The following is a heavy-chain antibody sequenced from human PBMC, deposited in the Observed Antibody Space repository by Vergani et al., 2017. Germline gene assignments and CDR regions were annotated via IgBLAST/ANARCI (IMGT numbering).Heavy chain of an antibody. CDR1: GGSVSSGSYY. CDR3: ARSRSGSYNY. Sequence: QVQLQESGPGLVKPSETLSLTCTVSGGSVSSGSYYWSWIRQPAGKGLEWIGYIYYSGSTNYNPSLKSRVTISVDTSKNQFSLKLSSVTAADTAVYYCARSRSGSYNYWGQGTLVTVSS. D-gene: IGHD1-26*01. CDR2: IYYSGST. V-gene: IGHV4-61*10. J-gene: IGHJ4*02.